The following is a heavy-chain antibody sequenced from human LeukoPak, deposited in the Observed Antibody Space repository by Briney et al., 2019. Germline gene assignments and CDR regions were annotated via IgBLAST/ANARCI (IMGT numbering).Heavy chain of an antibody. CDR1: DGSISSYY. J-gene: IGHJ4*02. CDR3: ARAWGYGSGSYYSFYFDY. Sequence: SETLSLTCTVSDGSISSYYWSWIRQPAGKGLEWIGRIYTSGSTNYNPSLKSRVTMSVDTSKNQFSLKLSSVTAADTAVYYCARAWGYGSGSYYSFYFDYWGQGTLVTVSS. CDR2: IYTSGST. V-gene: IGHV4-4*07. D-gene: IGHD3-10*01.